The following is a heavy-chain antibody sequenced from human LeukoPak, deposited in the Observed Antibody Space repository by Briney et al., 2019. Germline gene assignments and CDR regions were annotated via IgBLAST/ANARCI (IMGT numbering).Heavy chain of an antibody. CDR3: ARGGFGSGSDFDY. CDR2: VNPNSGDT. D-gene: IGHD3-10*01. V-gene: IGHV1-8*01. CDR1: GYTFTSYD. J-gene: IGHJ4*02. Sequence: ASVKVSCKASGYTFTSYDINWVRQAPGQGLEGMGWVNPNSGDTGYVQKFQGRVTMPRSTSISTAYMELSSLRSEDTAIYYCARGGFGSGSDFDYWGQGTLVTVSS.